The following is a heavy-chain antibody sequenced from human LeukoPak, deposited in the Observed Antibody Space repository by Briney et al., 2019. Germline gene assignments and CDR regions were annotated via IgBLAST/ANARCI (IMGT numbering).Heavy chain of an antibody. CDR1: GFTFTSYA. V-gene: IGHV3-23*01. Sequence: GGSLRLSCAASGFTFTSYAMSWVRQTPGKGLEWVSTFSGSVDTTYYADSVKSRFTISRDNSKNTLDLQMNSLGAEDTAVYYCAKATLPTCGGARCYYFDNWGQGTLVTVSS. CDR3: AKATLPTCGGARCYYFDN. D-gene: IGHD2-15*01. CDR2: FSGSVDTT. J-gene: IGHJ4*02.